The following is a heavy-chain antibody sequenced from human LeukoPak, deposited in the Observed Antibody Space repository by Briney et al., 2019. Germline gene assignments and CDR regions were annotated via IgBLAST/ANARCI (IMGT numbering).Heavy chain of an antibody. CDR2: IWYDGSNT. J-gene: IGHJ4*02. Sequence: GRSLRLSCAASGFTFSNYGMHWGRQAPGKGLEWVSVIWYDGSNTYYGDSVKGRFTISRDNFKNTLYLQMNSLRAEDTAVYYCARAGSSVGFAYWGQGTLVTVSS. CDR3: ARAGSSVGFAY. V-gene: IGHV3-33*01. D-gene: IGHD3-10*01. CDR1: GFTFSNYG.